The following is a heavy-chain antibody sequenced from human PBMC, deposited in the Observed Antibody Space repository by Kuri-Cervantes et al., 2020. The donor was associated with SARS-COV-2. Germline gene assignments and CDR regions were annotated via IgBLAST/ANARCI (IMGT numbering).Heavy chain of an antibody. CDR3: ARAWDYYYYMDV. CDR1: GGSMRSHY. CDR2: ISYSGST. Sequence: SETLSLTCTVSGGSMRSHYWSWIRQPPGKGLEWNGYISYSGSTYYNPSLKSRVTISVDTSKNQFSLKLSSVTAADTAVYYCARAWDYYYYMDVWGKGTTVTVSS. V-gene: IGHV4-59*08. J-gene: IGHJ6*03. D-gene: IGHD1-26*01.